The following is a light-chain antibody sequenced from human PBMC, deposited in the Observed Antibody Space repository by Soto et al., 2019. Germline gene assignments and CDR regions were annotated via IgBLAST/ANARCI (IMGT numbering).Light chain of an antibody. V-gene: IGLV2-14*03. CDR3: SSYTTGNTNV. CDR1: SSNIGRYNY. J-gene: IGLJ1*01. Sequence: QSALTQPASGSGAPGQSITSSCTGNSSNIGRYNYVSWYQQHPGKAPKLMIYDVTNRPSGVSNRFSGSKSGNTASLTISGLQAEDEADYYCSSYTTGNTNVFGTGTKVTVL. CDR2: DVT.